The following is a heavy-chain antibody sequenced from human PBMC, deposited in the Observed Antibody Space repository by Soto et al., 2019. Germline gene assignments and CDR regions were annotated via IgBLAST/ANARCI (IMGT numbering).Heavy chain of an antibody. CDR2: FTPALGTA. CDR1: GGTYSSYP. CDR3: AREGGDGYGWEGYWFIDL. Sequence: QAQLVQSGAEMKQPGSSVKVSCNASGGTYSSYPINWVRQAPGHGLEWLGSFTPALGTANYPKKFQDRLTITADTSASTTSLELRSLRSGDTSLYYCAREGGDGYGWEGYWFIDLWGRGTLVTVSS. J-gene: IGHJ2*01. V-gene: IGHV1-69*06. D-gene: IGHD5-12*01.